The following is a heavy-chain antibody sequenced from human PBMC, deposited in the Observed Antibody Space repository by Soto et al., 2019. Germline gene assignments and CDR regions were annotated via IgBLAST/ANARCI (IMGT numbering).Heavy chain of an antibody. CDR1: GYTFSDFD. CDR3: ARGQPFNYAGFDV. CDR2: MNAKSGDT. Sequence: QAHLEQSGAEVKRPGASVKVSCKASGYTFSDFDINWLRQASGQGPEWLGWMNAKSGDTFFAQRFQGKFNMIWDTSLRTAYVEVGSLTSDDTAMYYCARGQPFNYAGFDVWGQGATVVVSS. V-gene: IGHV1-8*01. D-gene: IGHD3-16*01. J-gene: IGHJ6*02.